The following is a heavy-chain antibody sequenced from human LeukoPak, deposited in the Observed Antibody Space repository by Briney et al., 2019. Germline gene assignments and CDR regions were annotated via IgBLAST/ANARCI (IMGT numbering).Heavy chain of an antibody. Sequence: GGSLRLSCAASGFTFSSYGMHWVRQAPGKGLEWVAFIRYDGSNKYYADSVKGRFTISRDNSRNTLYLEVSSLTAEDAAVYYCAKDDAWLRFGEWSQGTLVTVSS. V-gene: IGHV3-30*02. CDR2: IRYDGSNK. CDR1: GFTFSSYG. J-gene: IGHJ4*02. D-gene: IGHD3-10*01. CDR3: AKDDAWLRFGE.